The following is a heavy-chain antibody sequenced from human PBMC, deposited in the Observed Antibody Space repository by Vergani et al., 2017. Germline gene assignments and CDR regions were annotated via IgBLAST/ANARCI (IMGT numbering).Heavy chain of an antibody. J-gene: IGHJ6*02. V-gene: IGHV3-66*02. CDR3: ARVGYCSGGSCDYYYYYGMDV. CDR2: IYSGGST. D-gene: IGHD2-15*01. CDR1: GFTVSSNY. Sequence: EVQLVESGGGIVKPGGSLRLSCAASGFTVSSNYMSWVRQAPGKGLEWVSVIYSGGSTYYADSVKGRFTISRDNSKNTLYLQMNSLRAEDTAVYYCARVGYCSGGSCDYYYYYGMDVWGQGTTVTVSS.